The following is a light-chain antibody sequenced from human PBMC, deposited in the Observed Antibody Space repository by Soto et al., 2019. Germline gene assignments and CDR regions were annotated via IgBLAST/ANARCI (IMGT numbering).Light chain of an antibody. Sequence: EIVMTQSPATLSVSPGERATLSCRASHRVSSYLAWYQQKPGQAPRLLINATSTRATGIPARFSGSGSGTEFTLTISSLQSEDFAVYYCQQYNNWPLTFGGGTKVEIK. CDR3: QQYNNWPLT. CDR1: HRVSSY. J-gene: IGKJ4*01. V-gene: IGKV3-15*01. CDR2: ATS.